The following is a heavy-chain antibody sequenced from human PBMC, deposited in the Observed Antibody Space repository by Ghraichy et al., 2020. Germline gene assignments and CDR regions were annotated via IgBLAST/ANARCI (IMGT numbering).Heavy chain of an antibody. CDR3: GRVIGGYDVIDS. Sequence: GGSLRLSCAASGFSFSSFWRSWVRQAPGKGLERVANIKKDGSQKYYVDSVEGRFTISRDNAKNSLYLQMNSLGAEDTAVYYCGRVIGGYDVIDSWDQGTLVTVSS. CDR2: IKKDGSQK. D-gene: IGHD5-12*01. V-gene: IGHV3-7*01. CDR1: GFSFSSFW. J-gene: IGHJ4*02.